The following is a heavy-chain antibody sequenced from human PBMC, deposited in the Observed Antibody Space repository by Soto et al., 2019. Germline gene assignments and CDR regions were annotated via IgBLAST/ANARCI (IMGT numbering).Heavy chain of an antibody. Sequence: VGSLRLSCTVSGFAFNNYGINWVCQAPGKGLEWISSISSSSSYIYYADSVKGRFTISRDNAKNSLYLQMNSLRAEDTAVYYCARDPWGAYSSSWYRPYYYYYGMDVWGQGTTVTVSS. CDR1: GFAFNNYG. D-gene: IGHD6-13*01. CDR2: ISSSSSYI. V-gene: IGHV3-21*01. J-gene: IGHJ6*02. CDR3: ARDPWGAYSSSWYRPYYYYYGMDV.